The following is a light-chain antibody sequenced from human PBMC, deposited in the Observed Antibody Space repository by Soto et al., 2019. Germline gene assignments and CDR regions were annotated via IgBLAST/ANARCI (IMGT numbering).Light chain of an antibody. Sequence: QSVLTQPPSVSAAPGQKVTISCSGSSSNIENNYVSWYQQFPGTAPKLLIYEDNKRPSGIPDQFSGSKFGTSAPLGITGFQTGDGADYYCGTWDSSLSAYVFGTGTKVTVL. CDR2: EDN. V-gene: IGLV1-51*01. J-gene: IGLJ1*01. CDR3: GTWDSSLSAYV. CDR1: SSNIENNY.